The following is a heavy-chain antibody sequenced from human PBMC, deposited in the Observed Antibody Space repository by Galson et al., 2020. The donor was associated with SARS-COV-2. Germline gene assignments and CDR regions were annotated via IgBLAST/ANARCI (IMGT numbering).Heavy chain of an antibody. V-gene: IGHV1-18*01. D-gene: IGHD2-2*01. CDR3: ARDRVVAAGTPGEY. CDR1: GYTFNSYG. Sequence: ASVKVSCKAFGYTFNSYGVNWVRRAPGQGLEWMGWISVYSGNTNYAQKFQGRVTMTADTSTSTAYMELSSLRSDDTAVYYCARDRVVAAGTPGEYWGQGTQVTVYS. J-gene: IGHJ4*02. CDR2: ISVYSGNT.